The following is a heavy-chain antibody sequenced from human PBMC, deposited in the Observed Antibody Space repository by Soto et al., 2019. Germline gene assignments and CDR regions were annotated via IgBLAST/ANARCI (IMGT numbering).Heavy chain of an antibody. CDR3: ARDTDSDTWNDPFDY. Sequence: DVQLVESGGVLVQPGRSLRLSCAASGFIFDDFAMHWVRQAPGKGLEWVSGISWNSGSTDYAASVKGRFIISRDNARNSIYLQMNSLRPEDTALYYCARDTDSDTWNDPFDYWGQGARVIVS. CDR2: ISWNSGST. J-gene: IGHJ4*02. D-gene: IGHD1-1*01. CDR1: GFIFDDFA. V-gene: IGHV3-9*01.